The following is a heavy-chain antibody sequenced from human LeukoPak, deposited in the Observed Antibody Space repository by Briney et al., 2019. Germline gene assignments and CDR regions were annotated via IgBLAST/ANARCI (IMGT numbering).Heavy chain of an antibody. V-gene: IGHV4-39*01. J-gene: IGHJ4*02. CDR3: ARPPL. Sequence: SETLSLTCTVSGGSISSSSYYWGWIRQPPGKGLEWIGSIYYSGSTYYNTSLKSRVTISVDTSKNQFSLKLSSVTAADTAMYYCARPPLWGQGTLVTVSS. CDR1: GGSISSSSYY. CDR2: IYYSGST.